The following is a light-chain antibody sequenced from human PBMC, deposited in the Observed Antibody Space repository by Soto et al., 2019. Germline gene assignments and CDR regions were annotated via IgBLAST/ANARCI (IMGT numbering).Light chain of an antibody. Sequence: EIVLTQSPDTLALSPGERATLSCRASQSVTSNYLDWYQQKPGQAPRLLIFGISSRATGIPDRFSGSGSGTDFTLTIARLEPEDFAVYSCQQYGSSYAFGQGTKLEIK. V-gene: IGKV3-20*01. CDR3: QQYGSSYA. J-gene: IGKJ2*01. CDR1: QSVTSNY. CDR2: GIS.